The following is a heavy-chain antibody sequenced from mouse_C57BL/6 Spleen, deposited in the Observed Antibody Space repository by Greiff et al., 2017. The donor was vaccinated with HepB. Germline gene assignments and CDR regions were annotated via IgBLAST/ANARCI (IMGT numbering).Heavy chain of an antibody. CDR3: ARGGTGAMDY. CDR1: GYAFSSYW. Sequence: VKLMESGAELVKPGASVKISCKASGYAFSSYWMNWVKQRPGKGLEWIGQIYPGDGDTNYNGKFKGKATLTADKSSSTAYMQLSSLTSADSAVYFCARGGTGAMDYWGQGTSVTVSS. V-gene: IGHV1-80*01. CDR2: IYPGDGDT. D-gene: IGHD3-3*01. J-gene: IGHJ4*01.